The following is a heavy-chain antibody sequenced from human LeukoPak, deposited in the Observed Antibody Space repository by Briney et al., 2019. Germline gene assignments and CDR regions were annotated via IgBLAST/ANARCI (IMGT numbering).Heavy chain of an antibody. V-gene: IGHV4-31*03. D-gene: IGHD3-22*01. CDR3: ASHRPTYYYDSSGSYDAFDI. Sequence: PSETLSPTCTVSGGSISSGGYYWSWIRQHPGKGLEGIGYIYYRGSTYYNPSLKSRVTISVATSKNQFSLKLSSVTAADTAVYYCASHRPTYYYDSSGSYDAFDIWGQGTMVTVSS. CDR2: IYYRGST. CDR1: GGSISSGGYY. J-gene: IGHJ3*02.